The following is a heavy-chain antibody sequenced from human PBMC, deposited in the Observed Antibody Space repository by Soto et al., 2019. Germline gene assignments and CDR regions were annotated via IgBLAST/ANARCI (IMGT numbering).Heavy chain of an antibody. D-gene: IGHD3-10*01. CDR2: IFHSGST. Sequence: SETLSLTCTVSGGSINSGDYYWTWVRHPPGKGREWIGNIFHSGSTYYPPSLQSRVTISLDTSKNPFSLKLSSVTPADTAVYYCARDRYYGSGTYYNFYSGMDVWGQGTTVTVSS. J-gene: IGHJ6*02. CDR1: GGSINSGDYY. CDR3: ARDRYYGSGTYYNFYSGMDV. V-gene: IGHV4-30-4*01.